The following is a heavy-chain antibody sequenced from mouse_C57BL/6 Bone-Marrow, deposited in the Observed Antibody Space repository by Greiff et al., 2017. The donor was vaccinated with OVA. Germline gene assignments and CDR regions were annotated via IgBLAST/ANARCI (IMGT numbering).Heavy chain of an antibody. CDR1: GFNITDDY. CDR3: IPDYGAY. D-gene: IGHD1-1*01. CDR2: IDPENGDT. Sequence: VQLQQSGAELVRPGASVKLSCTASGFNITDDYMHWVKQRPERGLEWIGWIDPENGDTEYASKFQGRATITADTSSNTAYLQLSSLTSEDTAVYYGIPDYGAYWGQGTLVTVSA. J-gene: IGHJ3*01. V-gene: IGHV14-4*01.